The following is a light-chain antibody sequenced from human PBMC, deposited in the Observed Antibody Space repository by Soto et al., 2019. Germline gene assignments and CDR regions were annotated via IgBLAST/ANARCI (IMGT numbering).Light chain of an antibody. Sequence: DIQMTQSPSSLSASVGDRVTVTCRASQSIDTYLNWYQQRPGQAPKLLIYFASTLQSGVPSRFSGSGSGTHFTLTISSLQPEDFATYYCQQNQDSPPTFGQGTRVERK. J-gene: IGKJ1*01. CDR3: QQNQDSPPT. CDR1: QSIDTY. CDR2: FAS. V-gene: IGKV1-39*01.